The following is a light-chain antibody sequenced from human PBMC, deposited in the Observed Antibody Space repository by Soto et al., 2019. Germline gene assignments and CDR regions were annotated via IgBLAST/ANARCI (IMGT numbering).Light chain of an antibody. Sequence: DIXMTXXXXXLSXXVGDXVTITCRASQSISRWLAWYQQIPGKAPKLLMYDASSLXSGVPSRXXXXXXXXXXXXXISSLQPDDFATYYCQQFNSFPVTFGQGTKV. CDR3: QQFNSFPVT. J-gene: IGKJ2*01. CDR1: QSISRW. V-gene: IGKV1-5*01. CDR2: DAS.